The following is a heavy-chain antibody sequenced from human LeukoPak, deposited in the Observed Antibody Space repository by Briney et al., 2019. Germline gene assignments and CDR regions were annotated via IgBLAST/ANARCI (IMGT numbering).Heavy chain of an antibody. CDR3: VRDFSCSGGSCPLFDS. CDR1: GFTVFSNY. J-gene: IGHJ4*02. D-gene: IGHD2-15*01. Sequence: AGGSLRLSCAASGFTVFSNYMSWVRQAPGKGLEWVSVIYGGGSTYYADSVKGRFTISRHNSKSTLYLQMSSLRAEDTAIYYCVRDFSCSGGSCPLFDSWGQGTLVSVSS. CDR2: IYGGGST. V-gene: IGHV3-53*01.